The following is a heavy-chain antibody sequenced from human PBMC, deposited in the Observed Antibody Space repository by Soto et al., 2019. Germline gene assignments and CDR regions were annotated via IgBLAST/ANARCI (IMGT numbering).Heavy chain of an antibody. CDR2: IDPSDSYT. V-gene: IGHV5-10-1*01. D-gene: IGHD3-22*01. CDR3: ARHPYYYDSSGYPYYFDY. J-gene: IGHJ4*02. CDR1: GYSFTSYW. Sequence: GESLKISCKGSGYSFTSYWISWVRQMPGKGLEWMGRIDPSDSYTNYSPSFQGRVTISADKSISTAYLQWSSLKASDTAMYYCARHPYYYDSSGYPYYFDYWGQGTLVTVSS.